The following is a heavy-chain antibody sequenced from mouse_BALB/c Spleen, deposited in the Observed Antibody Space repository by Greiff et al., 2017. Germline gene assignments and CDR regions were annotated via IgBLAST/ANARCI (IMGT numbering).Heavy chain of an antibody. J-gene: IGHJ3*01. V-gene: IGHV1-5*01. CDR2: IYPGNSDT. CDR3: TRYYGSSPWFAD. CDR1: GYTFTSYW. D-gene: IGHD1-1*01. Sequence: VQLQQSGTVLARPGASVKMSCKASGYTFTSYWMHWVKQRPGQGLEWIGAIYPGNSDTSYNQKFKGKAKLTAVTSTSTAYMELSSLTNEDSAVYYCTRYYGSSPWFADWGQGTLVTVSA.